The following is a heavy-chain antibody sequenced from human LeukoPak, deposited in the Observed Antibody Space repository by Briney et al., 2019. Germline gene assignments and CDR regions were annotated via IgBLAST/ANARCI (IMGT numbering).Heavy chain of an antibody. Sequence: GGSLSLSCAASGFTFSSYAMSWVRQAPGKGLEWVSAISGSGGSTYYADSVKGRFTISRDNSKNTLYLQMNSLRAEDTAVYYCAKDVEVVTMIVVVGHYWGQGTLVTVSS. V-gene: IGHV3-23*01. CDR1: GFTFSSYA. CDR3: AKDVEVVTMIVVVGHY. J-gene: IGHJ4*02. D-gene: IGHD3-22*01. CDR2: ISGSGGST.